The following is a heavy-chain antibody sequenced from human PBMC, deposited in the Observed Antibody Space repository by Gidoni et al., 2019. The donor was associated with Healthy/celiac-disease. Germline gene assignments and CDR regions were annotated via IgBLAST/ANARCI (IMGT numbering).Heavy chain of an antibody. D-gene: IGHD6-19*01. Sequence: EVKLVESGGGLVQPGGSLRLSCAASGLPFSSYEMTWVRQAPGKGLEWVSYISSSGSTIYYADSVKGRFTISRDNAKNSLYLQMNSLRAEDTAVYYCARDGVAVAGTGYWGQGTLVTVSS. CDR3: ARDGVAVAGTGY. J-gene: IGHJ4*02. V-gene: IGHV3-48*03. CDR2: ISSSGSTI. CDR1: GLPFSSYE.